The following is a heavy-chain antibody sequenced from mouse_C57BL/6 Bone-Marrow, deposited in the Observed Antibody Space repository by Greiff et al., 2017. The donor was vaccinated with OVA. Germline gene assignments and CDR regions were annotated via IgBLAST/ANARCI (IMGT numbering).Heavy chain of an antibody. J-gene: IGHJ4*01. Sequence: EVKVVESGGGLVKPGGSLKLSCAASGFTFSSYAMSWVRQTPEKRLEWVATISDGGSYTYYPDNVKGRFTISRDNAKNNLYLQMSHLKSEDTAMYYCARDVYCYWGQGTSVTVSS. CDR2: ISDGGSYT. CDR1: GFTFSSYA. V-gene: IGHV5-4*01. D-gene: IGHD1-1*01. CDR3: ARDVYCY.